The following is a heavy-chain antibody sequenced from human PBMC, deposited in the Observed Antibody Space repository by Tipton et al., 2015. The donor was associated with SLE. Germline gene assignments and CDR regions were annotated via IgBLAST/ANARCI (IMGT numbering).Heavy chain of an antibody. V-gene: IGHV4-61*01. J-gene: IGHJ4*02. D-gene: IGHD1-14*01. CDR2: IYYSGST. CDR3: ARVHRDPLDY. CDR1: GGSVSSGSYY. Sequence: TLSLTCTVSGGSVSSGSYYWSWIRQPPGKGLEWIGYIYYSGSTNYNPSLKSRVTISVDTSKNQFSLKLSSVTAADTAVYYCARVHRDPLDYWGQGTLVTVSS.